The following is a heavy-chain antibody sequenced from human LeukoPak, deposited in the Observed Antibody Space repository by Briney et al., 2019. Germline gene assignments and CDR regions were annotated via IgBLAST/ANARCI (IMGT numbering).Heavy chain of an antibody. Sequence: SVEVSCKASGGTFSSYAISWVRQAPGQGLEWMGGIIPIFGTANYAQKFQGRVTITTDESTSTAYMELSSLRSEDTAVYYCARGHDFWSGYLNPPFDPWGQGTLVTVSS. V-gene: IGHV1-69*05. J-gene: IGHJ5*02. D-gene: IGHD3-3*01. CDR3: ARGHDFWSGYLNPPFDP. CDR2: IIPIFGTA. CDR1: GGTFSSYA.